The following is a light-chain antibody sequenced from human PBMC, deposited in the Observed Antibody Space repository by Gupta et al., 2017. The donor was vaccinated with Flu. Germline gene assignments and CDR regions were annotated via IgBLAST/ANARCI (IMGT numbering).Light chain of an antibody. CDR2: EFT. V-gene: IGLV2-14*01. CDR3: SSYTPTIVL. Sequence: QSALTQPASVSVSPGQSMTSSRTGTSRDIGAYEYVPWYQQHPGKAPILIDYEFTNRPSGDSNRFSCSKASNTSSLTISGLHAEDEADYCCSSYTPTIVLFGGGPRLTVL. J-gene: IGLJ2*01. CDR1: SRDIGAYEY.